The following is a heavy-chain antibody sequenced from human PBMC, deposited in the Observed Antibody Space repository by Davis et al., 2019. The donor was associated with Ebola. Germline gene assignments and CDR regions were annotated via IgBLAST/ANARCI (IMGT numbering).Heavy chain of an antibody. V-gene: IGHV4-34*01. CDR1: GGSFSGYY. J-gene: IGHJ2*01. Sequence: MPSETLSLTCAVYGGSFSGYYWSWIRQPPGKGLEWIGEINHSGSTNYNPSLKSRVTISVDTSKNQFSLKLSSVTAADTAVYYCARVGVRWLKPGRHWYFDLWGRGTLVTVSS. D-gene: IGHD6-19*01. CDR2: INHSGST. CDR3: ARVGVRWLKPGRHWYFDL.